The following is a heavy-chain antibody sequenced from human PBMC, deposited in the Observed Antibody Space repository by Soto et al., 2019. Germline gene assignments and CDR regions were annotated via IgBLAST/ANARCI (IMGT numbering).Heavy chain of an antibody. J-gene: IGHJ5*02. CDR2: INHGGSA. Sequence: SETLSLTCAVYGGSFSKYYWSWIRQPPGKGLEWIGEINHGGSANYNPSLKSRVTVSLDTSKNQFFLKLNSLTAADTAVYYCAPVRKLDTFFSPWGQGTPLTVSS. D-gene: IGHD3-10*02. CDR1: GGSFSKYY. V-gene: IGHV4-34*01. CDR3: APVRKLDTFFSP.